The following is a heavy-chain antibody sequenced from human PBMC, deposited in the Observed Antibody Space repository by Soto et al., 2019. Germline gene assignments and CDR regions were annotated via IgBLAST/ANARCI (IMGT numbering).Heavy chain of an antibody. D-gene: IGHD4-4*01. CDR2: IHYSGST. V-gene: IGHV4-61*01. CDR1: GGSVSSETYL. CDR3: ARSDYSNYVRGNWFAP. Sequence: QVQLQESGPGLLKTSETLSLTCTVSGGSVSSETYLWSWIRQPPGKGLEWIGYIHYSGSTHYNPYLTSLVTISGDTYKNQFSLKITSVNTADTAVYYWARSDYSNYVRGNWFAPWGQGPLVIVSS. J-gene: IGHJ5*02.